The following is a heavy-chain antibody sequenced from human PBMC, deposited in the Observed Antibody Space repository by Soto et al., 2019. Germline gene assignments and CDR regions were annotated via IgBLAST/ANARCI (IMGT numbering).Heavy chain of an antibody. V-gene: IGHV3-30-3*01. CDR3: VKHQVSLVRGISPFDY. CDR1: GFTFSSYA. D-gene: IGHD3-10*01. J-gene: IGHJ4*02. CDR2: ISYDGSNK. Sequence: GGSLRLSCAASGFTFSSYAMHWVRQAPGKGLEWVAVISYDGSNKYYADSVKGRFTISRDNSKNTLYLQMNSLRAEDTAVYYCVKHQVSLVRGISPFDYWGQGALVTVSS.